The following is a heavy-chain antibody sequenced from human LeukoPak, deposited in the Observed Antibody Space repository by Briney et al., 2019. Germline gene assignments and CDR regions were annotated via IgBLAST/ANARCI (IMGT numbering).Heavy chain of an antibody. D-gene: IGHD6-13*01. J-gene: IGHJ4*02. CDR3: AMSSSWDGYFDY. CDR1: GFTFSSYV. CDR2: ISSSSSYI. Sequence: GGSLRLSCAASGFTFSSYVMNWVRQTPGKGLEWVSSISSSSSYIYYADSVKGRFTISRDNAKNSLYLQMNSLRAEDTAVYYCAMSSSWDGYFDYWGQGTLVTVSS. V-gene: IGHV3-21*01.